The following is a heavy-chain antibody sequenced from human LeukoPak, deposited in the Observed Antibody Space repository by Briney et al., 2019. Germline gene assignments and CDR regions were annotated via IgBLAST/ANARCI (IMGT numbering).Heavy chain of an antibody. D-gene: IGHD2-2*01. V-gene: IGHV5-51*01. Sequence: GESLKISCKGSGYSFTSYWIGWVRQMPGKGLEWMGIIYPGDSDTRYSPFFQGQVTISADKSISTAYLQWSSLKASDTAMYYCARPVVTAAIYPYEWGQGTLVNVSS. CDR2: IYPGDSDT. J-gene: IGHJ4*02. CDR1: GYSFTSYW. CDR3: ARPVVTAAIYPYE.